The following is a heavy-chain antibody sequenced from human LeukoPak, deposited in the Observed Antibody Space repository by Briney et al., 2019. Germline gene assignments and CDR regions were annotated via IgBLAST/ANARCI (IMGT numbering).Heavy chain of an antibody. CDR2: VYYSGST. D-gene: IGHD3-10*01. CDR3: ARYDYGSGYPGSWLDP. Sequence: SETLSLTCTVSGASISSYFWTWIRQSPGKGLEWIGYVYYSGSTNYNPSLKSRVTISVDTSKNQFSLKLNSVTAADTAVYYCARYDYGSGYPGSWLDPWGQGTLVTVSS. V-gene: IGHV4-59*08. CDR1: GASISSYF. J-gene: IGHJ5*02.